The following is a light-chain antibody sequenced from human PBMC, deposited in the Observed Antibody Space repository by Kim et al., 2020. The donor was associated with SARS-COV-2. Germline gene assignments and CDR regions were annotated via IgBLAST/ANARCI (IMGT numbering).Light chain of an antibody. CDR3: NSRDSSGNHLV. CDR2: GKN. V-gene: IGLV3-19*01. J-gene: IGLJ3*02. CDR1: SLRGYY. Sequence: ALGQKVRITCQGDSLRGYYASWYQQKPGQAPVLVIYGKNNRPSGIPDRFSGSSSGNTASLTITGAQAEDEADYYCNSRDSSGNHLVFGGGTQLTVL.